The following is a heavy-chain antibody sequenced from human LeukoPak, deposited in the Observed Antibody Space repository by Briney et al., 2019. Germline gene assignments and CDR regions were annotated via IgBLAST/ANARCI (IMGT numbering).Heavy chain of an antibody. Sequence: SETLSLTCTVSGGSISSGDYYWTWIRQPPGKGLEWIGYIYYSGSTYYTPSLKSRVSISVDTSKNQFSLKLNSVTAADTAVYYCARGGTMIVVENGFDVWGQGTMVTVSS. V-gene: IGHV4-30-4*01. D-gene: IGHD3-22*01. CDR1: GGSISSGDYY. CDR2: IYYSGST. CDR3: ARGGTMIVVENGFDV. J-gene: IGHJ3*01.